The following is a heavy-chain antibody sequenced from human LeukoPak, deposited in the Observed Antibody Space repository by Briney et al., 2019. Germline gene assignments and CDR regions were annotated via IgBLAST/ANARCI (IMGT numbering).Heavy chain of an antibody. J-gene: IGHJ3*02. CDR2: INSSSSYI. Sequence: GWSLPLSCPSCGLIYRSYRMHWVRQAPGKGLEWVCSINSSSSYIYYADSVKGRFTISRDNAKNSLYLQMNSLRAEDTAVYYCARDPGLRFLEWLPGAFDIWGQGTMVTVSS. D-gene: IGHD3-3*01. V-gene: IGHV3-21*01. CDR1: GLIYRSYR. CDR3: ARDPGLRFLEWLPGAFDI.